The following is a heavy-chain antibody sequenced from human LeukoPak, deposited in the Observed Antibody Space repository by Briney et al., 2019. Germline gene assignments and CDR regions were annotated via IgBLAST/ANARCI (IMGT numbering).Heavy chain of an antibody. Sequence: SVKVSCKASGGSFSSYAISWVRQAPGQGLEWMGGIIPIFGTPNYAQKFQGRVTITADESTNTAYMELSSLRSEDTAVYYCATDSDPLSMVPDAFDIWGQGTMVTVSS. V-gene: IGHV1-69*13. J-gene: IGHJ3*02. CDR2: IIPIFGTP. CDR1: GGSFSSYA. CDR3: ATDSDPLSMVPDAFDI. D-gene: IGHD4/OR15-4a*01.